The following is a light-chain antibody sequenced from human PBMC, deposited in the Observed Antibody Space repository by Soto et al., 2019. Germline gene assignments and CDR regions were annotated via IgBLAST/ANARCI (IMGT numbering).Light chain of an antibody. Sequence: DVPMTQSPSSVSASVGDRVTITCRASQGISSWLAWYQQKPGKAPKLLIYAASSLLSGVPSRFTCMRIWTVFTLTICRLQPEDFAPYYCQQAHSFPLTFGGGTKVEIK. V-gene: IGKV1-12*01. CDR3: QQAHSFPLT. CDR1: QGISSW. J-gene: IGKJ4*01. CDR2: AAS.